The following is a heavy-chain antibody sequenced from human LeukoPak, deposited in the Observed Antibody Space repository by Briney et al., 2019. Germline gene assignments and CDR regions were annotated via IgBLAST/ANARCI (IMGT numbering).Heavy chain of an antibody. D-gene: IGHD7-27*01. CDR3: ARGVNLGYYYYYYYMDV. Sequence: SETLSLTCAVYGGSFSGYYWSWIRQPPGKGLEWIGEINHSGSTNYNPSLKSRVTISVDTSKNQFSLKLSSVTAADTAVYYCARGVNLGYYYYYYYMDVWGTGTTVTVSS. CDR1: GGSFSGYY. CDR2: INHSGST. J-gene: IGHJ6*03. V-gene: IGHV4-34*01.